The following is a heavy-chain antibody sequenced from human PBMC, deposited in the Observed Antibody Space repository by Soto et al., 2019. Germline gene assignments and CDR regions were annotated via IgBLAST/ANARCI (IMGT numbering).Heavy chain of an antibody. CDR3: ARVPLHLHGSGSYYLDY. CDR1: GYSFSSHW. V-gene: IGHV5-51*01. J-gene: IGHJ4*02. CDR2: IYPGDSDT. Sequence: PGESLKISCKGSGYSFSSHWIGWVRQMPGKGLDWMGIIYPGDSDTRYSPSFLGQVTISADKSINTAYLQWSSLKAADTAVYYCARVPLHLHGSGSYYLDYWGQGTLVTVSS. D-gene: IGHD3-10*01.